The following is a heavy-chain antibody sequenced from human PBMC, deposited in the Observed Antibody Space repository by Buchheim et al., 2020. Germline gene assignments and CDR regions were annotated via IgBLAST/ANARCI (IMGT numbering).Heavy chain of an antibody. Sequence: QVQLVESGGGVVQPGRSLRLSCAASGFTFSSYGMHWVRQAPGKGLEWVAVISYDGSNKYYADSVKGRFTISRANSKNTLYLQMNSLRAEDTAVYYCAKAPYSSSWYYYYYGMDVWGQGTT. CDR1: GFTFSSYG. V-gene: IGHV3-30*18. CDR3: AKAPYSSSWYYYYYGMDV. D-gene: IGHD6-13*01. CDR2: ISYDGSNK. J-gene: IGHJ6*02.